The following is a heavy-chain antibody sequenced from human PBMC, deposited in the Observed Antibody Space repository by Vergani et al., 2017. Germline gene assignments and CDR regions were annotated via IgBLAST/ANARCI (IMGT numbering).Heavy chain of an antibody. CDR2: ISHSGST. V-gene: IGHV4-61*02. Sequence: QVQLQESGPGLVKPSQTLSLTCTVSGGSISSGSSYWSWIRQPAGKGLEWIGEISHSGSTNYHPSLKSRVTISVDKSKNQFSLKLSSVTAADTAVYYCARMGWVALYYFDYWGQGTLVTVSS. D-gene: IGHD1-26*01. J-gene: IGHJ4*02. CDR1: GGSISSGSSY. CDR3: ARMGWVALYYFDY.